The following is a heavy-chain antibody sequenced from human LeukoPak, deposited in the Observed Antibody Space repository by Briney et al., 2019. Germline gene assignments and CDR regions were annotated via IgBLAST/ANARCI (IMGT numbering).Heavy chain of an antibody. CDR1: GYTFTGYY. V-gene: IGHV1-2*02. CDR2: INPDSGGT. J-gene: IGHJ5*02. D-gene: IGHD3-10*01. CDR3: ARDYYGSGNNWFDP. Sequence: ASVKVSCKASGYTFTGYYMHWVRQAPGQGLEWMGWINPDSGGTDYAQKFQGRVTMTRDTSISTAYMELSRLTSDDTAVYYCARDYYGSGNNWFDPWGQGTLVAVSS.